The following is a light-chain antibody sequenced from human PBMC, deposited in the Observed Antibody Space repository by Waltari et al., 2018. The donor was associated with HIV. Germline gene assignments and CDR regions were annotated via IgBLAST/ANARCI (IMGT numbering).Light chain of an antibody. CDR1: SGSVSTSYY. CDR2: STN. V-gene: IGLV8-61*01. J-gene: IGLJ2*01. CDR3: VLYMGSGVCV. Sequence: QTVVTQEPSFSVSPGGTVTLTCGLSSGSVSTSYYPSWYQQTPGQAPRTLTYSTNTRSSGVPHRFSGSIRGSKAALTITGAQADDESYYYCVLYMGSGVCVFGGGTKLTVL.